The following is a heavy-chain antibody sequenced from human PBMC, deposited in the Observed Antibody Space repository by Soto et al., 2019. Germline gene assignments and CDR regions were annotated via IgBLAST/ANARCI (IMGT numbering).Heavy chain of an antibody. V-gene: IGHV3-23*01. Sequence: GGSLRLSCSASGFTFTNYAMSWVRQAPGKGLEWVSGISGSGGSTYYADSVKGRFTISRDSSKNTLYLQMNSLRAEDTAVYYCAIGSLVVISGGGHYEYWGQGPRVAV. CDR1: GFTFTNYA. CDR2: ISGSGGST. J-gene: IGHJ4*02. CDR3: AIGSLVVISGGGHYEY. D-gene: IGHD3-22*01.